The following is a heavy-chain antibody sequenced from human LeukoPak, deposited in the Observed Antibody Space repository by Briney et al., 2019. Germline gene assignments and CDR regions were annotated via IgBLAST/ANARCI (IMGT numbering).Heavy chain of an antibody. CDR3: AREERLLWFGELFGGWYFDL. Sequence: SETLSLTCTVSGGSISSYYWSWIRQPPGKGLEWIGYIYYSGSTNYNPSLKSRVTTSVDTSKNQFSLKLSSVTAADTAVYYCAREERLLWFGELFGGWYFDLWGRGTLVTVSS. CDR2: IYYSGST. CDR1: GGSISSYY. D-gene: IGHD3-10*01. V-gene: IGHV4-59*01. J-gene: IGHJ2*01.